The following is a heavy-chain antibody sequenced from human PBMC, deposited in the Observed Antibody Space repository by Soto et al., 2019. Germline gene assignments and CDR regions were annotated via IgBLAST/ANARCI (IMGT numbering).Heavy chain of an antibody. V-gene: IGHV3-15*01. CDR1: GFTFSNAW. CDR3: TKQPYKRITMLRGVIEGYYYYYMDV. CDR2: IKSKTDGGTT. Sequence: GGSLRLSCAASGFTFSNAWMSWVRQAPGKGLEWVGRIKSKTDGGTTDYAAPVKGRFTISRDDSKNTLYLQMNSLKTEDTAVYYCTKQPYKRITMLRGVIEGYYYYYMDVWGKGTTVTVSS. J-gene: IGHJ6*03. D-gene: IGHD3-10*01.